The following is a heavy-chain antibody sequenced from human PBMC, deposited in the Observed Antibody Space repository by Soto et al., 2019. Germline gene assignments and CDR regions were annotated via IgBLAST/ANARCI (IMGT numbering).Heavy chain of an antibody. J-gene: IGHJ5*02. V-gene: IGHV1-2*04. CDR2: INPNSGGT. Sequence: ASVKVSCKASGYTFTGYYMHWVRQAPGQGLEWMGWINPNSGGTNYAQKFQGWLTITKDTSGNQVVLTMTNMDPVDTATYYCAHRPNKFYYDTSGYYNWFDPWGQGTLVTVSS. CDR3: AHRPNKFYYDTSGYYNWFDP. CDR1: GYTFTGYY. D-gene: IGHD3-22*01.